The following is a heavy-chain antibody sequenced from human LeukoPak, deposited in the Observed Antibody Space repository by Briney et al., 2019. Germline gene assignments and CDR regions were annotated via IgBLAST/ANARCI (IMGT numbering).Heavy chain of an antibody. D-gene: IGHD2-15*01. J-gene: IGHJ4*02. CDR2: INPNSGGT. Sequence: ASVKVSCKASGYTFTGYYLHWVRQAPGQGLEWMGWINPNSGGTNYAQKFQGRVTMTSDTSIITAYMELSRLTSDDTAMYYCARSFCSRGSCYSRGYYFDYWGQGTLVTVSS. CDR3: ARSFCSRGSCYSRGYYFDY. V-gene: IGHV1-2*02. CDR1: GYTFTGYY.